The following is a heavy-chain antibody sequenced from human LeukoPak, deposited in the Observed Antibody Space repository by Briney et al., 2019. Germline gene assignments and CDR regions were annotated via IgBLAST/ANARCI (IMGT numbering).Heavy chain of an antibody. CDR2: TYYRSKWYN. Sequence: SQTLSLTCAIPGDSVSSNSAAWNWVRLSPSRGLEWLGRTYYRSKWYNDYAVSVKSRIPINPHTSKNQFPLQLNSVTPEDTAVYYCARPPTTVTTLFDYWGQGTLVTVSS. D-gene: IGHD4-17*01. CDR1: GDSVSSNSAA. CDR3: ARPPTTVTTLFDY. J-gene: IGHJ4*02. V-gene: IGHV6-1*01.